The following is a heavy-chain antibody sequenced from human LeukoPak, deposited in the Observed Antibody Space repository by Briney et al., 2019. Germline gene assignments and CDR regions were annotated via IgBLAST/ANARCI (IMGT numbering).Heavy chain of an antibody. Sequence: GGSLRLSCAASGFTFSSYWMTWVRQAPGKGLEWVANIKQDGSERYYVDSLKGRFTISRDNAKNSLILQMNRLRAEDTAVYYCARDVSDENGSASRIHLDSWGQGTLVSVSS. V-gene: IGHV3-7*03. J-gene: IGHJ4*02. CDR3: ARDVSDENGSASRIHLDS. CDR1: GFTFSSYW. D-gene: IGHD6-6*01. CDR2: IKQDGSER.